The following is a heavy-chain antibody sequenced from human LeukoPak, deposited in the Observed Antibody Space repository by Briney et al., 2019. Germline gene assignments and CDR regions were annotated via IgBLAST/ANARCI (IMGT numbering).Heavy chain of an antibody. CDR3: ARAYYDSSGYYFDY. J-gene: IGHJ4*02. CDR1: GFTFSSYA. CDR2: ISYDGSNK. D-gene: IGHD3-22*01. V-gene: IGHV3-30*14. Sequence: PGGSLRLSCAASGFTFSSYAMHWVRQAPGKGLEWVAVISYDGSNKYYADSVKGRFTISRDNSKNTLYLQMNSLRAEDTAVYYCARAYYDSSGYYFDYWGQGTLVTVSS.